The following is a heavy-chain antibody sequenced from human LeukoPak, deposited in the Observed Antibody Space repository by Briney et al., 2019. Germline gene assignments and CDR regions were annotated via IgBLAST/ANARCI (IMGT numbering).Heavy chain of an antibody. V-gene: IGHV1-2*02. D-gene: IGHD3-22*01. Sequence: ASVKVSCKVSGYTFTASYMHWVRQAPGQGLEWIGWINPKNGATSYAQKFQGRVTMTTDTSISTAYMELSRLTSDDTAVYYCARLYDSSSYYGGPFDPWGQGTLVTVSS. CDR1: GYTFTASY. CDR3: ARLYDSSSYYGGPFDP. J-gene: IGHJ5*02. CDR2: INPKNGAT.